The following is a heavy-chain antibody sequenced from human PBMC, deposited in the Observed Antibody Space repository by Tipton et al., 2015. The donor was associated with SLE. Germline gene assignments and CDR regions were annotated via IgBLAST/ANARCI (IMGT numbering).Heavy chain of an antibody. CDR2: IYHSGRT. V-gene: IGHV4-4*02. CDR1: GDSISSGSW. Sequence: TLSLTCVVSGDSISSGSWWTWVRQPPGKGLEWVGEIYHSGRTNYNPSLTGRVAISVDNSNNRFSLRLSSVTAADTALYYCAKDGTSCGGDCYFDWHFDLWGRGTLVTVSS. CDR3: AKDGTSCGGDCYFDWHFDL. J-gene: IGHJ2*01. D-gene: IGHD2-21*01.